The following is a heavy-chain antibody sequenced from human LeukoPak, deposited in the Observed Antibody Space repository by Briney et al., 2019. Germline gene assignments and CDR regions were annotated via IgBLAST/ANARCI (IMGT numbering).Heavy chain of an antibody. J-gene: IGHJ3*02. D-gene: IGHD5-18*01. CDR3: ATDRGYSYGNDAFDI. Sequence: QPGGSLRLSCAGSRFTVSSNYMSWVRQAPGKGLEWVSIIYSGGSAYYADSVKDRFTISRDNSKNTLYLQMNSLRAEDTAVYYCATDRGYSYGNDAFDIWGQGAMVTVSS. CDR1: RFTVSSNY. CDR2: IYSGGSA. V-gene: IGHV3-66*01.